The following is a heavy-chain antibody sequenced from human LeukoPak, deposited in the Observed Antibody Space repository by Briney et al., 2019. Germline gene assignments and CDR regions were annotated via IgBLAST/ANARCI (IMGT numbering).Heavy chain of an antibody. CDR2: IYYSGST. J-gene: IGHJ6*02. CDR1: GGSISSSNYY. Sequence: SETLSLTCTVSGGSISSSNYYWGWFRQPPGTGLEWIGSIYYSGSTYYNPSLKSRVTISVDTSKNQFSLKLSSVTAADTAVHYCARITYYYDSSGYLSHYYYGMDVWGQGTTVTVSS. CDR3: ARITYYYDSSGYLSHYYYGMDV. V-gene: IGHV4-39*01. D-gene: IGHD3-22*01.